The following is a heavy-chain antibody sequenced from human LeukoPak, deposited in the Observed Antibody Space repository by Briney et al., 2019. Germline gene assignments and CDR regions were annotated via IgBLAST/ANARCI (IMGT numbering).Heavy chain of an antibody. CDR2: IYTSGST. J-gene: IGHJ4*02. CDR1: GGSISSDSYY. CDR3: ERANYYGSGSKYFDY. D-gene: IGHD3-10*01. Sequence: SETLSLTCTVSGGSISSDSYYWSWIRQPAGKEREWLGRIYTSGSTNYTPSLKSRVTISVETSKNQFSLKLSSVTAADTAVYYCERANYYGSGSKYFDYWGQGTLVTVSS. V-gene: IGHV4-61*02.